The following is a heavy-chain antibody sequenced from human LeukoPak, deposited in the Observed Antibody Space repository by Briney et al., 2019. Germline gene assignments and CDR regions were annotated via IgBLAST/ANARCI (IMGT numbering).Heavy chain of an antibody. CDR1: GFTFSSYA. Sequence: PGGSLRLSCTVSGFTFSSYAVYWVRQAPAQGLEYVSAISSNGDKTYYANSVKGRFTISSENSKNNLYLQMGSLRDEDMAVYYCATSLRAGYGLLDSWGQGTQVVVSS. CDR2: ISSNGDKT. CDR3: ATSLRAGYGLLDS. D-gene: IGHD5-18*01. J-gene: IGHJ4*02. V-gene: IGHV3-64*01.